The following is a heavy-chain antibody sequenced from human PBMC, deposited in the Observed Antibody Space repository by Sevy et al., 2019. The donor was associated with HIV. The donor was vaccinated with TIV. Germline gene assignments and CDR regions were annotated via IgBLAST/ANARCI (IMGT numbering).Heavy chain of an antibody. Sequence: GGSLRLSCEASGFTFRNYEMNWVRQAPGKGLEWVSYISSSGSIIYYADSVKGRFTISRENAKNSLSMQMNSLRAKDTAVYYGARVDANYDNGFDPWGQGTLVTVSS. J-gene: IGHJ5*02. V-gene: IGHV3-48*03. CDR2: ISSSGSII. CDR1: GFTFRNYE. D-gene: IGHD3-22*01. CDR3: ARVDANYDNGFDP.